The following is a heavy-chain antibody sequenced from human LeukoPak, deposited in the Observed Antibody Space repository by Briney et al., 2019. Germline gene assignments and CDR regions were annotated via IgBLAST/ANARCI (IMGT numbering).Heavy chain of an antibody. J-gene: IGHJ4*02. V-gene: IGHV3-15*01. D-gene: IGHD4-17*01. CDR2: IKSKSDGGTT. CDR1: GFTFTKAW. Sequence: GGSLRLSCAASGFTFTKAWMSWVRQAPGKGLEWVGRIKSKSDGGTTDFAAPVKGRFSITRDDSRNTVYLQMNSLKTEDTAVYYCTTDLRVTTWDYWGQGTLVTVSS. CDR3: TTDLRVTTWDY.